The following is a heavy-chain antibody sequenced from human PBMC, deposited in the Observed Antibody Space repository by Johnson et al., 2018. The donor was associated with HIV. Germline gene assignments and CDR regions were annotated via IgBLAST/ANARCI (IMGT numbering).Heavy chain of an antibody. J-gene: IGHJ3*02. CDR1: GFTVSSNH. Sequence: VQLVESGGGVVQPGRSLRLSCAASGFTVSSNHMSWVRQAPGKGLEWVGFIRSEAYGETTEYAASVKGRFTISRDDSKNSLYLQMSSLKTEDTAVYYCVRDSSGYSGFDIWGQGTMVTVSS. CDR2: IRSEAYGETT. V-gene: IGHV3-72*01. D-gene: IGHD3-22*01. CDR3: VRDSSGYSGFDI.